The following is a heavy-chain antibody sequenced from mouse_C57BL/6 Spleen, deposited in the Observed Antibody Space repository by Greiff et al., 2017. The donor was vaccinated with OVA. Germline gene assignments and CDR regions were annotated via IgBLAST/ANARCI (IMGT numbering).Heavy chain of an antibody. Sequence: VKLVESGAELARPGASVKLSCKASGYTFTSSGISWVKQRPGQGLEWIGEIYPRSGNPYYNEKLKGKATLTADKSSSTAYMELRSLTSEDSAVYFCAYDSNFDYWGQGTTLTVSS. CDR2: IYPRSGNP. V-gene: IGHV1-81*01. J-gene: IGHJ2*01. D-gene: IGHD2-4*01. CDR1: GYTFTSSG. CDR3: AYDSNFDY.